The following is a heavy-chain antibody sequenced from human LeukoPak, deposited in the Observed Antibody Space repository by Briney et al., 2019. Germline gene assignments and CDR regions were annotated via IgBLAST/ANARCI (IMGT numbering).Heavy chain of an antibody. V-gene: IGHV4-39*07. Sequence: SETLSLTCTVSGGSISSSSYYWGWIRQPPGKGLEWIGEINHSGSTNYNPSLKSRVTISVDTSKNQFSLKLSSVTAADTAVYYCARDRPGGSSLDYWGQGTLVTVSS. D-gene: IGHD6-13*01. J-gene: IGHJ4*02. CDR1: GGSISSSSYY. CDR2: INHSGST. CDR3: ARDRPGGSSLDY.